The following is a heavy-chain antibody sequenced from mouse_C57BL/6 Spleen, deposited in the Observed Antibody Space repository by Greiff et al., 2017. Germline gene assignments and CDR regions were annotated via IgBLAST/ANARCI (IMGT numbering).Heavy chain of an antibody. D-gene: IGHD2-14*01. J-gene: IGHJ2*01. CDR2: NNPNNGGT. CDR3: AREGTTGLED. Sequence: EEKLQASGPELVNPGASVKTPCKASGYIFTDDNMDWVKQSYGKSLEWIGDNNPNNGGTIYNQKFKGKATLTVDKSSSTVYMELRSLTSEGSAVYCGAREGTTGLEDWGRGTTLTVSS. V-gene: IGHV1-18*01. CDR1: GYIFTDDN.